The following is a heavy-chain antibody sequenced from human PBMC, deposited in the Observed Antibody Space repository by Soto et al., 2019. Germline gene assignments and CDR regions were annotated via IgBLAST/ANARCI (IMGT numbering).Heavy chain of an antibody. D-gene: IGHD2-15*01. CDR2: IYYNGST. CDR3: ARQRVIPATPTNWYDP. Sequence: PWETLSLTCTVSGGSVSSRSYFWGWIRQPPGKGLEWIGTIYYNGSTYYNPSLKGRVTLSVDTPKNQFSLKLTSVTASDTALYYCARQRVIPATPTNWYDPWGQGTLVTFSS. J-gene: IGHJ5*02. V-gene: IGHV4-39*01. CDR1: GGSVSSRSYF.